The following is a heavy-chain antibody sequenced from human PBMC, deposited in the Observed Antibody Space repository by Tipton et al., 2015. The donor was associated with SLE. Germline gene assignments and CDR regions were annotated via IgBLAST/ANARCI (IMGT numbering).Heavy chain of an antibody. CDR3: ARALWVDKDFEVPLAIRLRAFDI. D-gene: IGHD2-2*02. V-gene: IGHV4-61*02. CDR2: ISSTGIT. CDR1: DDSISGSYY. J-gene: IGHJ3*02. Sequence: TLSLTCTVSDDSISGSYYWSWIRQPAGKGLEWIGRISSTGITNYNPSLKSRVTISVDASKNQFSLKLSSVTAADTAVYYCARALWVDKDFEVPLAIRLRAFDIWGQGRMVTVSS.